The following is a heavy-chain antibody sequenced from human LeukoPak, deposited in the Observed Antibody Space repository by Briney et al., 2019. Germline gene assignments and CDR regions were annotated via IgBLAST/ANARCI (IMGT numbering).Heavy chain of an antibody. D-gene: IGHD5-24*01. CDR1: GGSTSSYY. J-gene: IGHJ5*02. CDR2: IYASGTT. Sequence: PSETLSLTCTVSGGSTSSYYRSWIRQPAGKGLEWIGRIYASGTTNYNPSLKSRVTMSIDTSKNQFSLSLTSVTAADTAVYYCARSSRDGFNYWLDPWGQGTLVTVSS. V-gene: IGHV4-4*07. CDR3: ARSSRDGFNYWLDP.